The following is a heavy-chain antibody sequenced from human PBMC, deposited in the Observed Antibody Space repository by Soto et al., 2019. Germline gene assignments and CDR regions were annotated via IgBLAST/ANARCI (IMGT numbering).Heavy chain of an antibody. J-gene: IGHJ4*02. D-gene: IGHD5-12*01. Sequence: QVQLQQWGAGLLKPSETLSLTCAVYGGSFSGYYWCWIRQPPGKGLEWIGEINHSGSTNYNPSLKSRVTIAVDTYKNQCSLKLSAVTAADTAVYYCARGRLGASGRGDYWGQGTLVTVSS. CDR1: GGSFSGYY. V-gene: IGHV4-34*01. CDR3: ARGRLGASGRGDY. CDR2: INHSGST.